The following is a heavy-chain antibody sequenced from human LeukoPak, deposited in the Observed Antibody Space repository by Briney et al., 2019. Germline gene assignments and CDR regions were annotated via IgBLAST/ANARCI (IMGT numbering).Heavy chain of an antibody. V-gene: IGHV4-59*08. CDR1: GGSISSYY. CDR3: ARLGPYSSSSADY. J-gene: IGHJ4*02. CDR2: IYYSGST. D-gene: IGHD6-6*01. Sequence: PSETLSLTCTVSGGSISSYYWSWIRQPPGKGLEWIGYIYYSGSTNYNPSLKSRVTISVDTSKNQFSLKLSSVTAADTAVYYCARLGPYSSSSADYWGQGTLVTVSS.